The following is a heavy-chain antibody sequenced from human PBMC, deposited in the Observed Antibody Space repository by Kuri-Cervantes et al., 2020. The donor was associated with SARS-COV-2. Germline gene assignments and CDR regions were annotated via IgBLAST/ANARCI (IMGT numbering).Heavy chain of an antibody. CDR2: INPSGGST. V-gene: IGHV1-46*01. Sequence: ASVKVSCRASGYTFTSYYMHWVRQAPGQGLEWMGIINPSGGSTSYAQKFQGRVTMTRDTSTSTVYMELRSLRSDDTAVYYCARDLELSPYDSSGCPTDYWGQGTLVTVSS. CDR1: GYTFTSYY. CDR3: ARDLELSPYDSSGCPTDY. J-gene: IGHJ4*02. D-gene: IGHD3-22*01.